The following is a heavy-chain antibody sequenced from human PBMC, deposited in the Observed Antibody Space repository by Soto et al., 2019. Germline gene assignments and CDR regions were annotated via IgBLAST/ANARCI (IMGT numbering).Heavy chain of an antibody. CDR1: GDSVSSNSAA. V-gene: IGHV6-1*01. J-gene: IGHJ6*01. D-gene: IGHD2-8*01. Sequence: QALPLTCAISGDSVSSNSAAWNWIRQSPSRGLEWLGRTYYRSKWYNDYAVSVKSRITINPYTSKNQFALQLNSATPEDTAVYYCARDPRIEVSIYSYYGMDDGVQGTTVTVSS. CDR2: TYYRSKWYN. CDR3: ARDPRIEVSIYSYYGMDD.